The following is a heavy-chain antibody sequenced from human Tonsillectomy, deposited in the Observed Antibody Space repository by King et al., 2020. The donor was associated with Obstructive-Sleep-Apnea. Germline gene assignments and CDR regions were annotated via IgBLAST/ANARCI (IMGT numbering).Heavy chain of an antibody. J-gene: IGHJ4*02. V-gene: IGHV5-51*01. Sequence: QLVQSGAEVKKPGESLKISCKGSGYSFTSYWIGWVRQMPGKGLEWMGIIYPGDSDTRYSPSFQGHVTISADKSISTAYLQWGSLKASDTAMYYCARHGVRDKYSGYGFDYWGQGTLVTVSS. D-gene: IGHD5-12*01. CDR1: GYSFTSYW. CDR2: IYPGDSDT. CDR3: ARHGVRDKYSGYGFDY.